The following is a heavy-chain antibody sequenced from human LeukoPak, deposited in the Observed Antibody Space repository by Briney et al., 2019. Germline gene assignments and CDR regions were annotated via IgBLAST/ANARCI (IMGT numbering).Heavy chain of an antibody. Sequence: SETLSLTCTVSGGSISSSSYYWGWIRQPPGKGLEWIGEIYHSGSTNYNPSLKSRVTISVDMSKNQFSLKLSSVTAADTAVYYCARQFLNNYYDKAFDIWGQGTMVTVSS. CDR2: IYHSGST. V-gene: IGHV4-39*01. J-gene: IGHJ3*02. D-gene: IGHD3-22*01. CDR3: ARQFLNNYYDKAFDI. CDR1: GGSISSSSYY.